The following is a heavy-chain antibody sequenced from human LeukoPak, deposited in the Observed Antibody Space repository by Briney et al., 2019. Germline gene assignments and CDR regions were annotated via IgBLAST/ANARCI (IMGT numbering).Heavy chain of an antibody. D-gene: IGHD5-18*01. V-gene: IGHV3-33*06. CDR2: IWYDGSYK. CDR3: AKDERGYSYGLIDY. J-gene: IGHJ4*02. CDR1: GFTFNSYG. Sequence: GGSLRLSCAASGFTFNSYGMHWVRQAPGKGLEWVAVIWYDGSYKYYAGSVKGRFTISRDNSKNTLYLQMNSLRAEDTAVYYCAKDERGYSYGLIDYWGQGTLVTVSS.